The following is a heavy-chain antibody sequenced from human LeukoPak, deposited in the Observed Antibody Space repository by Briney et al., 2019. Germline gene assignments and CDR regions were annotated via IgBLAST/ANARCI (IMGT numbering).Heavy chain of an antibody. CDR3: XKGXLGYCXSTSCYADAFDI. J-gene: IGHJ3*02. V-gene: IGHV3-9*01. Sequence: GGSLRXSCAASGFTFDDYAMHWVRQAPGKGLEWVSGISWNSGSIGYADSVKGRFTISRDNAKNSLYLQMNSLRAEDTALYYCXKGXLGYCXSTSCYADAFDIWGQGTMVTVSS. D-gene: IGHD2-2*01. CDR2: ISWNSGSI. CDR1: GFTFDDYA.